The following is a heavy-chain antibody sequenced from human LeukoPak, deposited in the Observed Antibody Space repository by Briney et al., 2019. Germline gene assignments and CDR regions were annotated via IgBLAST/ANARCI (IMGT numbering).Heavy chain of an antibody. CDR2: FVLDDAET. D-gene: IGHD2-21*02. V-gene: IGHV1-24*01. J-gene: IGHJ4*02. CDR1: GYTLTELS. CDR3: ATSARMKRGGDYVASDY. Sequence: ASWKPSSKVSGYTLTELSMNWGGRAPGKGLREWGGFVLDDAETIDAQKFQGRVTMTEDTSTDTAYMELSSLRSEDTAVYYCATSARMKRGGDYVASDYWGQGTLVTVSS.